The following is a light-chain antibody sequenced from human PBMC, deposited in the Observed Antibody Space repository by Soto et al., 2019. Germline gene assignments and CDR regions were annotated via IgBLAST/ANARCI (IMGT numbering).Light chain of an antibody. CDR2: DAS. J-gene: IGKJ2*01. V-gene: IGKV1-5*01. CDR3: QQYNHYSLYT. Sequence: DIQMTQSPSTLSASVGDSVTITCRASQSMGRWLAWYQQRPGKAPKLLIYDASTLQSGVPSRVSVSGSGTDFPLNIASLQADDFATYYCQQYNHYSLYTFGRGTKR. CDR1: QSMGRW.